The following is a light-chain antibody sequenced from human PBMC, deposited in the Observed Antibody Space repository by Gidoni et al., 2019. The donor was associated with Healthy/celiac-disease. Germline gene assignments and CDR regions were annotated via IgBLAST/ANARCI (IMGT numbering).Light chain of an antibody. Sequence: DIQMTQSPSSLSASVGDRVTITCRASQSISSYLNWYQQKPGKAPKLLIYAASSLQSGVPSRFSGSGSWTDFTLTISSLQPEDFATYYCQQSYSTLTFXGXTKVEIK. V-gene: IGKV1-39*01. CDR2: AAS. CDR1: QSISSY. J-gene: IGKJ4*01. CDR3: QQSYSTLT.